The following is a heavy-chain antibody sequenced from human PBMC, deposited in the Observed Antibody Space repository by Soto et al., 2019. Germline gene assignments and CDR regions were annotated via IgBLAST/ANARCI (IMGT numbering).Heavy chain of an antibody. CDR3: ARVPVVVPAAIDY. CDR1: GYTFTSYA. D-gene: IGHD2-2*01. Sequence: ASVKVSCKASGYTFTSYAVHWVRQAPGQRLEWMGWINAGNDDTRYSQKFQGRVTITRDTFASTAYMELRSLRSDDTAVYYCARVPVVVPAAIDYWGQGTLVTVSS. J-gene: IGHJ4*02. V-gene: IGHV1-3*01. CDR2: INAGNDDT.